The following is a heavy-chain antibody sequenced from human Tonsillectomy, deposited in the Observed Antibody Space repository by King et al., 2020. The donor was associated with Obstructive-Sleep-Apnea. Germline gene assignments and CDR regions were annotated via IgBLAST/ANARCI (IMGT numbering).Heavy chain of an antibody. CDR1: GFSFDDYA. Sequence: VQLVESGGGLVQPGRSLRLSCATSGFSFDDYAMHWVRQAPGKGLEWVSGINWNSGNKGYADSVKGRFTISRDNAKNSLSLQMNSLRAEDTALYYCVTDRAGGVPDAFDIWGQGTMVTVSS. CDR2: INWNSGNK. J-gene: IGHJ3*02. D-gene: IGHD3-16*01. CDR3: VTDRAGGVPDAFDI. V-gene: IGHV3-9*01.